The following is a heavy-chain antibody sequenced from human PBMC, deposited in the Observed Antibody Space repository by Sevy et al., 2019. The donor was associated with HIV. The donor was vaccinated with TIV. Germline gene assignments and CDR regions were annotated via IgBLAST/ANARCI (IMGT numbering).Heavy chain of an antibody. J-gene: IGHJ4*02. CDR3: TLEGLYCSGGSCYSEGFDT. D-gene: IGHD2-15*01. Sequence: GGSLRLSCAAFGFPFNNAWMSWVLQAPGKGLEWVGRIKSKTDGGTTDYATPVKGRFTISRDDSKNTLYLQMNSLKTDDTAVYYCTLEGLYCSGGSCYSEGFDTWGQGTLVTVSS. CDR2: IKSKTDGGTT. V-gene: IGHV3-15*01. CDR1: GFPFNNAW.